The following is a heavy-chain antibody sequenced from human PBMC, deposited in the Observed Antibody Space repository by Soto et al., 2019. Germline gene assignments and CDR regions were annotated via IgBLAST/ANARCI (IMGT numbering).Heavy chain of an antibody. Sequence: SETLSLTCAVSGGSISSGCYSWSWIRQPPGKGLEWIGYIYHSGSTYYNPSLKSRVTISVDRSKNQFSLKLSSVTAADTAVYYCARGMTTVTTLDYWGQGTLVTVSS. J-gene: IGHJ4*02. V-gene: IGHV4-30-2*01. CDR1: GGSISSGCYS. CDR2: IYHSGST. D-gene: IGHD4-4*01. CDR3: ARGMTTVTTLDY.